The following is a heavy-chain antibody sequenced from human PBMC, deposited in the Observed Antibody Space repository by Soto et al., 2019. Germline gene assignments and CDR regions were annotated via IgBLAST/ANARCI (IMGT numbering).Heavy chain of an antibody. CDR2: INPDGSST. CDR1: GFTFRSYG. J-gene: IGHJ3*02. V-gene: IGHV3-74*01. Sequence: GGSLRLSCAASGFTFRSYGMHWVRQAPGKGLMWVSRINPDGSSTSYADSAKGRFTMSRDNAQNTLYLQMSSLRAEDTAAYYCAFLAGVTPLPDALDIWGQGTMVTVSS. CDR3: AFLAGVTPLPDALDI. D-gene: IGHD2-21*02.